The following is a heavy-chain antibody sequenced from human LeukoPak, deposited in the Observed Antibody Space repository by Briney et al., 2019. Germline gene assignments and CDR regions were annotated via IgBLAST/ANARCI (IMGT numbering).Heavy chain of an antibody. Sequence: GGSLRLSCVASEFNFFSYGMQCVRQAPGKGLVWVSRIFTDGSTTSYADSVKGRFTISRDNAKNTLYLEMKSLRVEDTAVYYCARELPREVTLDYWGQGTLVTVSP. CDR3: ARELPREVTLDY. D-gene: IGHD2-21*02. CDR2: IFTDGSTT. CDR1: EFNFFSYG. J-gene: IGHJ4*01. V-gene: IGHV3-74*01.